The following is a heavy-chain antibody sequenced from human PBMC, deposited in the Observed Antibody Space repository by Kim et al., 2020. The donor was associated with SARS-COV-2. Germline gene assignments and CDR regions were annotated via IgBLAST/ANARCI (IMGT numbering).Heavy chain of an antibody. Sequence: GGSLRLSCAASGFTFSSYWMSWVRQAPGKGLEWVANIKQDGSEKYYVDSVKGRFTISRDNAKNSLYLQMNSLRAEDTAVYYCARDAGYSYGYNGMDVWGQGTTVTVSS. D-gene: IGHD5-18*01. CDR2: IKQDGSEK. J-gene: IGHJ6*02. CDR3: ARDAGYSYGYNGMDV. V-gene: IGHV3-7*01. CDR1: GFTFSSYW.